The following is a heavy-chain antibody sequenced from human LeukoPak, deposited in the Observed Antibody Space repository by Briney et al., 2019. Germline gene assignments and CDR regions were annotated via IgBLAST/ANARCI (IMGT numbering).Heavy chain of an antibody. J-gene: IGHJ4*02. CDR1: GFTFSTSA. D-gene: IGHD2-15*01. Sequence: GGSLRLSCAASGFTFSTSAMSWVRQAPGKGLEWLSSINPSGDNTFSANSVKGRFSISRDNSKNTVSLQMHTLRAEDTAIYYCARHLGYCSSGNCYFDYWGQGTLVTVSS. V-gene: IGHV3-23*01. CDR2: INPSGDNT. CDR3: ARHLGYCSSGNCYFDY.